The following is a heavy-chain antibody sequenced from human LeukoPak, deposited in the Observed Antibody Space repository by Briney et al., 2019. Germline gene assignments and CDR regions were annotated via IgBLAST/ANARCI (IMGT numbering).Heavy chain of an antibody. D-gene: IGHD3-10*01. CDR2: ISSSSSYI. CDR1: GFTFSSYS. Sequence: GGSLRLSCAASGFTFSSYSMNWVRQATGKGLEWVSSISSSSSYIYYADSVKGRFTISRDNAKNSLYLQMNSLRAEDTAVYYCARTLRITMVRGVIPEFDYWGRGTLVTVSS. J-gene: IGHJ4*02. CDR3: ARTLRITMVRGVIPEFDY. V-gene: IGHV3-21*01.